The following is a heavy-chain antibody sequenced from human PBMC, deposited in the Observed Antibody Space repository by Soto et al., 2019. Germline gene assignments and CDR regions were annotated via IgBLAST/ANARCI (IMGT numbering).Heavy chain of an antibody. CDR1: GFTFSSYA. CDR2: ISSNGGST. Sequence: EVQLVESGGGLVQPGGSLRLSCAASGFTFSSYAMHWVRQAPGMGLEYVSAISSNGGSTYYANSVKGRFTISRDNSKNTLYLQMGSLSAEDMAVYYCARGTSFYSSSSKARPRYYYMDAWGKGTTVTVSS. CDR3: ARGTSFYSSSSKARPRYYYMDA. V-gene: IGHV3-64*01. D-gene: IGHD6-6*01. J-gene: IGHJ6*03.